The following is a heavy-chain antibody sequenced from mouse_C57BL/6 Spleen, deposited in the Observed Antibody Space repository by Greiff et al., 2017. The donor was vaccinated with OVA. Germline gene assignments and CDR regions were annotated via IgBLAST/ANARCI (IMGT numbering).Heavy chain of an antibody. D-gene: IGHD3-1*01. V-gene: IGHV5-4*01. Sequence: EVQWVESGGGLVKPGGSLKLSCAASGFTFSSYAMSWVRQTPEKRLEWVATISDGGSYTYYPDNVKGRFTISRDNAKNNLYLQMSHLKSEDTAMYYCARDRVFAYYAMDYWGQGTSVTVSS. J-gene: IGHJ4*01. CDR1: GFTFSSYA. CDR2: ISDGGSYT. CDR3: ARDRVFAYYAMDY.